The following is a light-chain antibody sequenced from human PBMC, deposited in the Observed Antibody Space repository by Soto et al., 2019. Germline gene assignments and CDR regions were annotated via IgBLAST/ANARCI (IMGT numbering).Light chain of an antibody. V-gene: IGKV4-1*01. CDR1: ESVRYSANNKNC. CDR2: WAS. CDR3: QQYYSSALT. Sequence: DIVMTESPDSRAVSLVESATINFKSIESVRYSANNKNCLAWYQQKPGQPPKLLIYWASTRESGVPDRFSGSGSGTDFTLTISSLQAEDLATYYCQQYYSSALTFGGGTKVDIK. J-gene: IGKJ4*01.